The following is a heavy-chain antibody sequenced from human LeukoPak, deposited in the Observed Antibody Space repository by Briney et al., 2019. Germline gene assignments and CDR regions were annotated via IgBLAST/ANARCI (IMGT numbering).Heavy chain of an antibody. CDR3: ARGDHGSGWYRVGPWRPYYFDY. Sequence: SETLSLTCTVSGGSISSGSYYWSWIRQPAGKGLEWIGRIYTSGSTNYNPSLKSRVTISVDTSKNQFSLKLSSVTAADTAVYYCARGDHGSGWYRVGPWRPYYFDYWGQGTLVIVSS. V-gene: IGHV4-61*02. CDR1: GGSISSGSYY. D-gene: IGHD6-19*01. J-gene: IGHJ4*02. CDR2: IYTSGST.